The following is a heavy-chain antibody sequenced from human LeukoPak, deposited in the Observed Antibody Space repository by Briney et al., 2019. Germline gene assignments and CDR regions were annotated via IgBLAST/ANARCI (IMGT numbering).Heavy chain of an antibody. CDR3: AREGGDPRWLDP. J-gene: IGHJ5*02. D-gene: IGHD6-25*01. CDR1: GGSISTFY. CDR2: INNSGST. V-gene: IGHV4-4*07. Sequence: SETLSPTCTVSGGSISTFYWTWIRQPAGKGLEWIGRINNSGSTNYNPSLRSRVSMSVDRSKNQFSVTLSSVTAADTAVYFCAREGGDPRWLDPWGQGTLVTVSS.